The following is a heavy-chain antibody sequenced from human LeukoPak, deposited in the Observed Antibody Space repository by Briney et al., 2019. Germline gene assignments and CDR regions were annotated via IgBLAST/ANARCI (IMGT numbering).Heavy chain of an antibody. V-gene: IGHV3-23*01. J-gene: IGHJ6*04. CDR1: GFTFSGYA. CDR3: AELGITMIGGV. D-gene: IGHD3-10*02. Sequence: GGSLRLSCAASGFTFSGYAMSWVRQAPGKGLEWVSGLSASGGLTYYADSVKGRFTISRDNSKNTLYLQMNSLRAEDTAVYYCAELGITMIGGVWGKGTTVTISS. CDR2: LSASGGLT.